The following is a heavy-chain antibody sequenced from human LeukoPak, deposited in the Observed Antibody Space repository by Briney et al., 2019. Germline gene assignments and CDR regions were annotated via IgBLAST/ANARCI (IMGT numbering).Heavy chain of an antibody. Sequence: PSETLSLTCTVSGYFISSGYYWGWIRQPPGKGLEWIGSFYHSGSTYYNPSLKSRVTISVDTSKNQFSLKLSSVTAADTAVYYCARHGYSYGYFDSWGQGTLVTVSS. CDR3: ARHGYSYGYFDS. CDR2: FYHSGST. V-gene: IGHV4-38-2*02. CDR1: GYFISSGYY. J-gene: IGHJ4*02. D-gene: IGHD5-18*01.